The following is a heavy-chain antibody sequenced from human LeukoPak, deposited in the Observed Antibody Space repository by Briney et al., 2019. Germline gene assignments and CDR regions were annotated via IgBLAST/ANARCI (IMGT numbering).Heavy chain of an antibody. J-gene: IGHJ4*02. Sequence: SKTLSLTCTVSGXSISSHYWSWIRQPPGKGLEWIGLISFTGSTNYNPSLKSRVTTSVDTSKNQFSLKVSSVTAADTAVYYCAKGGESSLPLDYWGQGILVTVSS. V-gene: IGHV4-59*11. CDR3: AKGGESSLPLDY. D-gene: IGHD6-13*01. CDR2: ISFTGST. CDR1: GXSISSHY.